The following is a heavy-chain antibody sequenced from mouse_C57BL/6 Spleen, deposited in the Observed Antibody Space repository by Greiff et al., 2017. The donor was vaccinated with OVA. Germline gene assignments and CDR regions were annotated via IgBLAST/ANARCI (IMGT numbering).Heavy chain of an antibody. J-gene: IGHJ1*03. CDR1: GYTFTSYW. V-gene: IGHV1-69*01. CDR2: IDPSDSYT. Sequence: QVQLKQSGAELVMPGASVKLSCKASGYTFTSYWMHWVKQRPGQGLEWIGEIDPSDSYTNYNQKFKGKSTLTVDKSSSTAYMQLSSLTSEDSAVYYCARLGEIRYFDVWGTGTTVTVSS. CDR3: ARLGEIRYFDV.